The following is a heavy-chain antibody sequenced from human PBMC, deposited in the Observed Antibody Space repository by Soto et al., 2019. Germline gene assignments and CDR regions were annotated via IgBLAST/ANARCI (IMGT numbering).Heavy chain of an antibody. CDR3: AIPSPVVVVAATGSGSDY. J-gene: IGHJ4*02. CDR2: ISGSGGST. V-gene: IGHV3-23*01. CDR1: GFTFSSYA. Sequence: GGSLRLSCAASGFTFSSYAMSWVRQAPGKGLEWVSAISGSGGSTYYADSVKGRFTISRDNSKNTLYLQMNSLRAEDTAVYYCAIPSPVVVVAATGSGSDYWGQGTLVTVSS. D-gene: IGHD2-15*01.